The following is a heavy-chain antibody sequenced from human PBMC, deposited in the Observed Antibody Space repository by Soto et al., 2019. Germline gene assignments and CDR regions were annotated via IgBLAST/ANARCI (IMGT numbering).Heavy chain of an antibody. J-gene: IGHJ4*02. CDR1: GFTFRNNV. V-gene: IGHV3-23*01. D-gene: IGHD2-8*01. CDR3: AKNGLDNSPSAIDS. Sequence: GGSLRLSCAASGFTFRNNVLSWVRQAPGKALDWVSGITGSGRDTYYADSVKGRFTISRDNSKNMVFLQMNSLRAEDTALYYCAKNGLDNSPSAIDSWGPGTPVTVSS. CDR2: ITGSGRDT.